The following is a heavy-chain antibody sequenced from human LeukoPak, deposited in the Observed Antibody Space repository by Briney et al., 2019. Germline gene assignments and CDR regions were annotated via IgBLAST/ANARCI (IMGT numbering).Heavy chain of an antibody. J-gene: IGHJ4*02. D-gene: IGHD3-3*01. CDR1: GGSITSSSYY. V-gene: IGHV4-39*07. Sequence: SETLSLTCTVSGGSITSSSYYWGRIRQPPGKGLEWIGSIYYSGSTYYNPSLKSRVTISVDTSKNQFSLKLSPVTAADTAVYYCARVYYDFLSRYPFYFDYWGEGTLVTVSS. CDR3: ARVYYDFLSRYPFYFDY. CDR2: IYYSGST.